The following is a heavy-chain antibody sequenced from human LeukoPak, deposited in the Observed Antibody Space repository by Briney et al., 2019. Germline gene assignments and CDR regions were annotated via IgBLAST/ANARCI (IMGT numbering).Heavy chain of an antibody. CDR3: ARRDYNLLTGYYRRPGDGMDV. J-gene: IGHJ6*02. V-gene: IGHV1-2*02. Sequence: ASVKVSCKASGYTFTEYYMHWVRQAPGQGLEWMGWINPNSGDTNYAQKFQGRVTMTRDTSISTAYMELSRLRSDDTAMYYCARRDYNLLTGYYRRPGDGMDVWGQGTTVTVSS. CDR1: GYTFTEYY. CDR2: INPNSGDT. D-gene: IGHD3-9*01.